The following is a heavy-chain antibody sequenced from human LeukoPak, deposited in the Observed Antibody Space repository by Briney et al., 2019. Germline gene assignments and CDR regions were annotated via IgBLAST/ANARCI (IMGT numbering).Heavy chain of an antibody. CDR1: GFXFTDYW. Sequence: GGSLRLSCAASGFXFTDYWIHWVRQAPGKGLVWVSRINTDGTSTKYADSVKGRITISRDNARNTVYLQMNSLRAEDTAVYYCARARYSYTGIIDYWGQGTLVTVSS. CDR2: INTDGTST. V-gene: IGHV3-74*01. J-gene: IGHJ4*02. CDR3: ARARYSYTGIIDY. D-gene: IGHD5-18*01.